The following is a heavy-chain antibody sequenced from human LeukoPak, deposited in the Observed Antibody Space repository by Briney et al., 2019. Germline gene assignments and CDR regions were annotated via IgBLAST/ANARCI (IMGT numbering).Heavy chain of an antibody. V-gene: IGHV1-18*01. J-gene: IGHJ4*02. D-gene: IGHD5-24*01. Sequence: GASVKVSCKASGYTFTSYGISWVRQAPGQGLEWMGCISAYNGNTNYAQKLQGRVTMTTDTSTSTAYMKLRSLRSDDTAVYYCARIREPSDGYNCFDYWGQGTLVTVSS. CDR1: GYTFTSYG. CDR2: ISAYNGNT. CDR3: ARIREPSDGYNCFDY.